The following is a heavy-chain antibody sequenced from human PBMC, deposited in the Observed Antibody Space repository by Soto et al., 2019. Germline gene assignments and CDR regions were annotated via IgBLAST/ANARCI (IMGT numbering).Heavy chain of an antibody. Sequence: AGSLRLSCAASGFTFSSYSMNWVRQAPGKGLEWVSYISSSSSTIYYADSVKGRFTISRDNAKNSLYLQMNSLRDEDTAVYYCARPMYSSSHDAFDIWGQGTMVTVSS. V-gene: IGHV3-48*02. CDR1: GFTFSSYS. CDR2: ISSSSSTI. D-gene: IGHD6-13*01. CDR3: ARPMYSSSHDAFDI. J-gene: IGHJ3*02.